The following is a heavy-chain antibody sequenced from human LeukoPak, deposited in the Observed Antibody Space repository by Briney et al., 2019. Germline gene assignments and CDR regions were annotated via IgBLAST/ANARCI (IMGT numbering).Heavy chain of an antibody. CDR2: ISSSSSYI. CDR1: GFTFSSYS. Sequence: PGGSLRLSCAASGFTFSSYSMNWVRQAPGKGLEWVSSISSSSSYIYYADSVKGRFTISRDNAKNSLYLQMNSLRAEHTAVYYCARVITMVRGVLLYYYGMDVWGQGTTVTVSS. V-gene: IGHV3-21*01. CDR3: ARVITMVRGVLLYYYGMDV. D-gene: IGHD3-10*01. J-gene: IGHJ6*02.